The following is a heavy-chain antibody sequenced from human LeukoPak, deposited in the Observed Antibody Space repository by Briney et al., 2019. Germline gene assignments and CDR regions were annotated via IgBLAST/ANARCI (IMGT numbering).Heavy chain of an antibody. D-gene: IGHD2-2*01. CDR3: ARGQIVVVPAAPHYMDV. CDR1: GGSFSGYY. V-gene: IGHV4-34*01. J-gene: IGHJ6*03. CDR2: INHSGST. Sequence: SETPSLTCAVYGGSFSGYYWSWIRQPPGKGLEWIGEINHSGSTNYNPSLKSRVTISVDTSKNQFSLKLRSVTAADTAMYYCARGQIVVVPAAPHYMDVWGKGTTVTVSS.